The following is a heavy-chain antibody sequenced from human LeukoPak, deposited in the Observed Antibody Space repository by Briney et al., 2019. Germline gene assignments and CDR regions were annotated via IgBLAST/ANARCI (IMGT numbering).Heavy chain of an antibody. CDR1: GDSVSSNSAV. CDR3: ARGDQAFDY. J-gene: IGHJ4*02. CDR2: TYYRSKWSN. D-gene: IGHD2-2*01. Sequence: SQTLSLTCAISGDSVSSNSAVWNWIRQSPSRGLEWLGWTYYRSKWSNNYAVSVKSRIIINPDTSENQFSLQLNSVTPEDTAVYYCARGDQAFDYWGQGTLVTVSS. V-gene: IGHV6-1*01.